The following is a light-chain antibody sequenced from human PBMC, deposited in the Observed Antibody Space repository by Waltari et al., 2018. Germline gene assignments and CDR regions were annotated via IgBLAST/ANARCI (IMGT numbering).Light chain of an antibody. V-gene: IGKV1-39*01. Sequence: DIQVTQSPSSLSASVGDRVTITCRTSHHSSSYVNWYQQRPGKAPKLLIYAASILQNGVPSRFSGSGSQTDFTLTISSLQPEDFATYYCQQNYNPPITFGQGTRLEIK. CDR3: QQNYNPPIT. CDR1: HHSSSY. CDR2: AAS. J-gene: IGKJ5*01.